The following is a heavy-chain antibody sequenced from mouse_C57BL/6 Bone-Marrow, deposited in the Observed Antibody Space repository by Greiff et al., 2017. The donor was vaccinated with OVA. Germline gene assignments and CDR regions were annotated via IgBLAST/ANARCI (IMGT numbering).Heavy chain of an antibody. CDR1: GFDIKDDY. J-gene: IGHJ4*01. CDR3: TTKDSNHMDY. CDR2: IDPGNGGT. D-gene: IGHD2-5*01. V-gene: IGHV14-4*01. Sequence: EVQLQQSGAELVRPGASVKVSCTASGFDIKDDYMHWVKQRPEQGLEWIGWIDPGNGGTQYASKFQGKATLTADTSSNTAYLQLSSLTSEDTAGYYCTTKDSNHMDYWGQGTSVSVPS.